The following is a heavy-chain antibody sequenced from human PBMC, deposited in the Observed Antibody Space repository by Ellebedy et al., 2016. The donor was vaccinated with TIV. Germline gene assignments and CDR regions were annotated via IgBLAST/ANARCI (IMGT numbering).Heavy chain of an antibody. V-gene: IGHV3-30*03. CDR2: ISYDGSNK. CDR3: ARARGCSGGRCYSADY. Sequence: GESLKISCEASGFTFSSFAMSWVRQAPGKGLEWVAVISYDGSNKNYADSVKGRFTISRDNSKNTLYLKMNSLSAEDTAVYYCARARGCSGGRCYSADYWGQGTLVTVSS. CDR1: GFTFSSFA. J-gene: IGHJ4*02. D-gene: IGHD2-15*01.